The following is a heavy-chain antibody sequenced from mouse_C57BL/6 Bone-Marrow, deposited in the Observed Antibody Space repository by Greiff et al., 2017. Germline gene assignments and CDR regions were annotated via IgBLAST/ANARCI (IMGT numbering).Heavy chain of an antibody. D-gene: IGHD2-1*01. V-gene: IGHV2-2*01. CDR3: ARHYYGNCWFAY. Sequence: VQLQQSGPGLVQPSQSLSITCTVSGFSLTSYGVHWVRQSPGKGLEWLGVIWSGGSTDYNAAFISRLSISKDNSKSQVFFKMNSLQADDTAIYYCARHYYGNCWFAYWGQGTLVTVSA. CDR2: IWSGGST. CDR1: GFSLTSYG. J-gene: IGHJ3*01.